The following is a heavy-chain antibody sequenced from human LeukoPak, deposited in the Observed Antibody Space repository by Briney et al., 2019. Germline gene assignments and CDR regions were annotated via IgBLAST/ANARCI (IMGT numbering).Heavy chain of an antibody. Sequence: SQTLSLTCAVSGGSISSGGYSWSWIRQPPGKGLEWIGYIYHSGSTYYNPSLKSRVTISVDRSKNQFSLKLSSVTAADTAVYYCARASVWIGELPDAFDIWGQGTMVTVSS. V-gene: IGHV4-30-2*01. CDR2: IYHSGST. CDR1: GGSISSGGYS. D-gene: IGHD3-10*01. J-gene: IGHJ3*02. CDR3: ARASVWIGELPDAFDI.